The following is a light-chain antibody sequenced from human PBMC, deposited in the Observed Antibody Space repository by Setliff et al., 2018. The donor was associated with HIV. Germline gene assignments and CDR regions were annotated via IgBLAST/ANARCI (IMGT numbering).Light chain of an antibody. Sequence: QSALTQPASVSGSPGQSITSSCTGSATDVGNYESVSWYQHHPGEVPKPIIYDVNKRPSGISNRFSGSKTGNSASLTISGLHTEDEADYYCCSYVSGDTWIFGGGTKVTVL. CDR2: DVN. J-gene: IGLJ2*01. CDR3: CSYVSGDTWI. V-gene: IGLV2-23*02. CDR1: ATDVGNYES.